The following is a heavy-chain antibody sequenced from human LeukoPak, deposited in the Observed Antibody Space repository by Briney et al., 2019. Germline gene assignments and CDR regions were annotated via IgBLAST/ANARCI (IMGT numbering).Heavy chain of an antibody. D-gene: IGHD6-19*01. CDR1: GGSISSYY. CDR2: IYYSGST. CDR3: ARRSYSSGWYYFDY. J-gene: IGHJ4*02. Sequence: SETLSLTCTVSGGSISSYYWSWIRQPPGKGLEWIGYIYYSGSTNYNPSLKSRVTISVDTSKNQFSLKLSSVTAAATAVYYCARRSYSSGWYYFDYWGQGTLVTVSS. V-gene: IGHV4-59*08.